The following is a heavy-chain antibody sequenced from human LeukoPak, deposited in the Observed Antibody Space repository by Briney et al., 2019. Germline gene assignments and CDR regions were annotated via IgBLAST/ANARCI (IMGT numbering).Heavy chain of an antibody. J-gene: IGHJ4*02. CDR2: NRNKANSYST. CDR1: GFTFSDHY. V-gene: IGHV3-72*01. D-gene: IGHD5-12*01. CDR3: ARGNGYDWRSFDS. Sequence: PGGSLRLSCAASGFTFSDHYMDWVRQAPGKGLEWVGRNRNKANSYSTECAASVKGRFTISRDDSKNSLYLQMNSLKTEDTAMYYCARGNGYDWRSFDSWGQGTLVTVSS.